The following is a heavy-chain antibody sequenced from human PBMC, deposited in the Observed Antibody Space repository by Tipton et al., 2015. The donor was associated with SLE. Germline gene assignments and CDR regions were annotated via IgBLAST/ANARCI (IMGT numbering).Heavy chain of an antibody. CDR2: INHSGST. J-gene: IGHJ3*02. CDR1: GGSFSGYY. Sequence: TLSLTCAVYGGSFSGYYWSWIRQPPGKGLEWIGEINHSGSTNYNPSLKSRVTISVDTSKNQFSLKLSSVTAADTAVYYCARVSIAVAGAFDIWGQGTMVTVSS. V-gene: IGHV4-34*01. CDR3: ARVSIAVAGAFDI. D-gene: IGHD6-19*01.